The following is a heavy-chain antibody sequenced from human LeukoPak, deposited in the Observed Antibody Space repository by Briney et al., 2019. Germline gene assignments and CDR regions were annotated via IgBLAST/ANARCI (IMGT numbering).Heavy chain of an antibody. J-gene: IGHJ4*02. CDR1: GFTFGIFS. D-gene: IGHD1-1*01. CDR2: VNPSGDST. CDR3: AKDRAGTPWAD. V-gene: IGHV3-23*01. Sequence: PGGSLRLFCAASGFTFGIFSMTWVRQAPGKRLEWVSTVNPSGDSTYYANSVKGRFTISRDNSRDTIFLQMDSLRAGDTAIYYCAKDRAGTPWADWGQGTLVTVSS.